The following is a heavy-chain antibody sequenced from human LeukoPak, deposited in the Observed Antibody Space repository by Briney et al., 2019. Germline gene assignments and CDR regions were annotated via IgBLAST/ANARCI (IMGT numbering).Heavy chain of an antibody. V-gene: IGHV4-61*02. Sequence: SQTLSLTCTVSGGSISSGSYYWSWIRQPAGKGLEWIGRIYTSGSTNYNPSLKSRVTISVDTSKNQFSLKLSSVTAADTAVYYCARHGGNSYYFDYWGQGTLVTVSS. CDR1: GGSISSGSYY. CDR2: IYTSGST. J-gene: IGHJ4*02. CDR3: ARHGGNSYYFDY. D-gene: IGHD4-23*01.